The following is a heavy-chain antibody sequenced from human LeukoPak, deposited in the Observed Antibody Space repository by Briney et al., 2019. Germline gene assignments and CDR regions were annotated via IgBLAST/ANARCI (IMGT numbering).Heavy chain of an antibody. CDR2: IYYSGST. D-gene: IGHD2-15*01. CDR3: ARSVEGYCSGGSCYSYYYYMDV. CDR1: GGSISYYY. V-gene: IGHV4-59*01. Sequence: SETLSLTCTVSGGSISYYYWSWIRQPPGKGLEWIGYIYYSGSTNYNPSLKSRVTISVDTSKNQFSLKLSSVTAADTAVYYCARSVEGYCSGGSCYSYYYYMDVWGKGTTVTVSS. J-gene: IGHJ6*03.